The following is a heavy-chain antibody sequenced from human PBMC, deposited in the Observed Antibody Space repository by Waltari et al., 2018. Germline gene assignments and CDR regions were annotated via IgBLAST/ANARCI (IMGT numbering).Heavy chain of an antibody. J-gene: IGHJ4*02. V-gene: IGHV3-30-3*01. CDR1: GFIFSSYD. Sequence: VQPGRSLRLSCAVSGFIFSSYDMHWVRQAPGTGLEWVAIISYDGSNKYYADSVKGRFTVSRDNSKNTLYLQINSLRADDTAIYYCARSFSGSYPMFDYWGQGTLVTVSS. CDR2: ISYDGSNK. D-gene: IGHD1-26*01. CDR3: ARSFSGSYPMFDY.